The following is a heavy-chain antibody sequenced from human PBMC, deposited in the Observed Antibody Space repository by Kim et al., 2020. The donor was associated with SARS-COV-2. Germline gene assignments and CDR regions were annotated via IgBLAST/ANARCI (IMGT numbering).Heavy chain of an antibody. Sequence: SETLSLTCTVSGGSISSSSYYWGWIRQPPGKGLEWIGSIYYSGSTYYNPSLKSRVTISVDTSKNQFSLKLSSVTAADTAVYYCARHGTYSSGPHWVGYFDYWGQGTLVTVSS. CDR3: ARHGTYSSGPHWVGYFDY. D-gene: IGHD3-22*01. CDR2: IYYSGST. V-gene: IGHV4-39*01. CDR1: GGSISSSSYY. J-gene: IGHJ4*02.